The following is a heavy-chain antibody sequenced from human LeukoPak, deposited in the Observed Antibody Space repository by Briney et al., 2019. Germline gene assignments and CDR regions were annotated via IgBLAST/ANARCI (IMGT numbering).Heavy chain of an antibody. CDR2: IRYDAINK. V-gene: IGHV3-30*02. D-gene: IGHD1-26*01. CDR1: GFTFSTYG. CDR3: AKDGDTVSGTYYFDMDV. Sequence: PGGSLRLSCAASGFTFSTYGMHWVRQAPGKGLEWVAFIRYDAINKYYADSVKGRFTISRDNSRNTLYLQMNSLRAEDTALYYCAKDGDTVSGTYYFDMDVWAKGPRSPSP. J-gene: IGHJ6*03.